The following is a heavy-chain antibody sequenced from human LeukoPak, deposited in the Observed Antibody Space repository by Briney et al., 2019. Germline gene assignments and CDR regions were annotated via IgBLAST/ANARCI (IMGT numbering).Heavy chain of an antibody. Sequence: SETLSLTCAVYGGSFSGYYWSWIRQPPGKGLEWIGEINHSGSTNYNPSLKSRVTISVDTSKNQFSLKLSSVTAADTAVYYCAREDCGDYGLNYWGQGTLVTVSS. D-gene: IGHD4-17*01. V-gene: IGHV4-34*01. CDR3: AREDCGDYGLNY. CDR1: GGSFSGYY. CDR2: INHSGST. J-gene: IGHJ4*02.